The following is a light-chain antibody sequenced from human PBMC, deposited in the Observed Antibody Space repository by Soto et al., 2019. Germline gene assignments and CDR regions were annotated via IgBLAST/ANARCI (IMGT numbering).Light chain of an antibody. J-gene: IGKJ4*01. CDR1: QTVSSN. Sequence: EIVMTQSPATLSVSPGERATLSCRASQTVSSNLAWYQQNPGQAPRLLIYGASTRSTGIPARFSGSGSGTEFTLTINSLQSEDFAVYYCQQYNSWPLTFGGGTKVEIK. CDR2: GAS. CDR3: QQYNSWPLT. V-gene: IGKV3-15*01.